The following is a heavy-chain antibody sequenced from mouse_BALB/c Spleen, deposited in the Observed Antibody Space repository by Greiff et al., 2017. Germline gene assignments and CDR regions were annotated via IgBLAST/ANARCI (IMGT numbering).Heavy chain of an antibody. CDR2: IYPGNVNT. V-gene: IGHV1S56*01. J-gene: IGHJ4*01. CDR3: AREDDGYYDAMDY. Sequence: QVQLQQSGPELVKPGASVRISCKASGYTFTSYYIHWVKQRPGQGLEWIGWIYPGNVNTKYNEKFKGKATLTADKSSSTAYMQLSSLTSEDSAVYFCAREDDGYYDAMDYWGQGTSVTVSS. D-gene: IGHD2-3*01. CDR1: GYTFTSYY.